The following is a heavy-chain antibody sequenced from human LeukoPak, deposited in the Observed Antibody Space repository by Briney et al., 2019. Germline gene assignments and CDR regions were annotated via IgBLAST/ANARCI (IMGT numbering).Heavy chain of an antibody. CDR2: IYYSGST. CDR1: GGSISSYY. Sequence: SETLSLTCTVSGGSISSYYWSWIRQPPGKGLEWIGYIYYSGSTNYNPSLKSRVTISVDTSKNQFSLKLSSVTAADTAVYYCASRIFAGAFDIWGQGTMVTVSS. V-gene: IGHV4-59*01. D-gene: IGHD3-3*01. CDR3: ASRIFAGAFDI. J-gene: IGHJ3*02.